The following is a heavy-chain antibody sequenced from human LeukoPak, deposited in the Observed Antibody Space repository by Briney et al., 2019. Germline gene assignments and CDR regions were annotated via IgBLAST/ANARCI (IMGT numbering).Heavy chain of an antibody. CDR1: RFTFSSYE. CDR2: ISSSGSTI. V-gene: IGHV3-48*03. D-gene: IGHD4-17*01. CDR3: ARDRYGDYPH. J-gene: IGHJ4*02. Sequence: GGSLRLSCAASRFTFSSYEMNWVRQAPGKGLEWVSYISSSGSTIYYADSVKGRFTISRDNAKNSLYLQMNSLRAEDTAVYYCARDRYGDYPHWGQGTLVTVSS.